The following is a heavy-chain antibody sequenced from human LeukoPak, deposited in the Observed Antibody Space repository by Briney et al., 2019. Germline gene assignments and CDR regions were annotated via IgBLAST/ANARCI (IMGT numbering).Heavy chain of an antibody. Sequence: GGSLRLSCAASGFTVSSNYMDWVRQAPGKGLEWVSVIYSGGSTYYADSVKGRFTISRDNSKNTLYLQMNSLRAEDTAVYYCARDVSYGWYYFDYWGQGTLVTVSS. J-gene: IGHJ4*02. CDR3: ARDVSYGWYYFDY. CDR1: GFTVSSNY. V-gene: IGHV3-53*01. CDR2: IYSGGST. D-gene: IGHD5-18*01.